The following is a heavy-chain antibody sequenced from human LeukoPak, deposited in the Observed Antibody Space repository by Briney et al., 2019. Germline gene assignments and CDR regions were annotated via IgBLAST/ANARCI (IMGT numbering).Heavy chain of an antibody. CDR1: GGSISSTGYY. CDR3: ARTSGWYDCFDP. V-gene: IGHV4-39*07. Sequence: SETLSLTCTVSGGSISSTGYYWGWIRQPPGKGLEWIGSMYYSGNTYYNPSLKSRVTISIDTSKNQFSLELTSVIAADTAVYYCARTSGWYDCFDPWGQGTLVTVPS. D-gene: IGHD6-19*01. CDR2: MYYSGNT. J-gene: IGHJ5*02.